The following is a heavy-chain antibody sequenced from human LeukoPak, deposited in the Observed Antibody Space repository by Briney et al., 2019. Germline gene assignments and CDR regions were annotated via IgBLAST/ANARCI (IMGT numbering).Heavy chain of an antibody. J-gene: IGHJ6*03. Sequence: SQTLSLTCAISGDSVSSNSAAWNWIRQPPSRGLEWLGRTYYRSKWYNDYAVSVKSRITINPDTSKNQFSLQLNSVTPEDTAVYYCARGVVVPAAMIGYYYYMDVWGKGTTVTVSS. V-gene: IGHV6-1*01. D-gene: IGHD2-2*01. CDR2: TYYRSKWYN. CDR3: ARGVVVPAAMIGYYYYMDV. CDR1: GDSVSSNSAA.